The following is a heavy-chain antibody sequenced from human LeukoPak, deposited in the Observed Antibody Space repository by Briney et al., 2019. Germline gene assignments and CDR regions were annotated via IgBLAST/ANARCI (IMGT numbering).Heavy chain of an antibody. CDR3: ARDIYYDFWSGKQIDY. J-gene: IGHJ4*02. D-gene: IGHD3-3*01. Sequence: SGGSLRLSCAASGFTFSSYWMHWVRQAPGKGLVWVSRINTDGSSTSYADSVKGRFTISRDNAKNTLYLQMNSLRAEDTAVYYCARDIYYDFWSGKQIDYWGQGTLVTVSS. CDR1: GFTFSSYW. CDR2: INTDGSST. V-gene: IGHV3-74*01.